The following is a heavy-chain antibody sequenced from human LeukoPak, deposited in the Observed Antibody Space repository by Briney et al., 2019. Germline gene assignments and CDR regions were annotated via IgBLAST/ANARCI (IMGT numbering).Heavy chain of an antibody. J-gene: IGHJ4*02. CDR2: ISGSGDST. CDR1: GFTVSSNY. V-gene: IGHV3-23*01. D-gene: IGHD6-6*01. Sequence: GGSLRLSCAASGFTVSSNYMSWVRQAPGKGLEWVSAISGSGDSTYYADSVKGRFTISRDNSKNTLYLQMNSLRAEDTGIYYCAKDIKQLVQFDYWGQGTLVTVSS. CDR3: AKDIKQLVQFDY.